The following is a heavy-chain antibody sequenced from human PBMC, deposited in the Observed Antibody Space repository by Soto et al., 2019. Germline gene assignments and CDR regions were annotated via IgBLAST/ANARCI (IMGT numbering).Heavy chain of an antibody. D-gene: IGHD6-19*01. CDR2: IRSKAYGGTT. CDR1: VFTFGDYA. V-gene: IGHV3-49*04. J-gene: IGHJ4*02. CDR3: TSSVIAVAGQTDY. Sequence: LRLSCAASVFTFGDYAMSWVRQAPGKGLEWVGFIRSKAYGGTTEYAASVKGRFTISRDDSKSIAYLQMNSLKTEDTAVYYCTSSVIAVAGQTDYWGQGTLVTVSS.